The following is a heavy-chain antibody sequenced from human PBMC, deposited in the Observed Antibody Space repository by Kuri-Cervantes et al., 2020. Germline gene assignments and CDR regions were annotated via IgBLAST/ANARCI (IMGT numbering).Heavy chain of an antibody. CDR2: ISAYNGNT. J-gene: IGHJ3*02. CDR1: GYTFTSYG. Sequence: ASVKVSCKGSGYTFTSYGISWVRQAPGQGLEWMGWISAYNGNTNYAQKLQGRVTMTTDTSTSTAYMELRSLRSDDTAVSYCARFDWLIFDSSHAVDAFDIWGQGTMVTVSS. D-gene: IGHD3-9*01. V-gene: IGHV1-18*01. CDR3: ARFDWLIFDSSHAVDAFDI.